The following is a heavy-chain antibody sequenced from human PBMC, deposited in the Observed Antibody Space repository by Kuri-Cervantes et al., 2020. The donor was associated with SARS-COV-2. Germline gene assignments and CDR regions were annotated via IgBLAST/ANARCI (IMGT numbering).Heavy chain of an antibody. CDR3: ARGNVLLCLDY. J-gene: IGHJ4*02. V-gene: IGHV4-39*01. CDR1: GGSISSSSYY. CDR2: IYYSGST. Sequence: SETLSLTCTVSGGSISSSSYYWGWIRQPPGKGLEWIGSIYYSGSTYYNPSLKSRVTISVDTSKNQFSPKLSSVTAADTAVYYCARGNVLLCLDYWGQGTLVTVSS. D-gene: IGHD3-10*02.